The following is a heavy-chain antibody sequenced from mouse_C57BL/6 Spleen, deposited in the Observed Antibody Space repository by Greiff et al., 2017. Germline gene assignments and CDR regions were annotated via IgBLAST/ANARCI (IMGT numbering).Heavy chain of an antibody. Sequence: EVKLVESGGGLVQSGRSLRLSCATSGFTFSDFYMEWVRQAPGKGLEWIAASRNKANDYTTEYSASVKGRFIVSRDTSQSILYLQMNALRAEDTAIYYCARDAAYDYDGGWYFDVWGTGTTVTVSS. CDR3: ARDAAYDYDGGWYFDV. V-gene: IGHV7-1*01. D-gene: IGHD2-4*01. CDR2: SRNKANDYTT. J-gene: IGHJ1*03. CDR1: GFTFSDFY.